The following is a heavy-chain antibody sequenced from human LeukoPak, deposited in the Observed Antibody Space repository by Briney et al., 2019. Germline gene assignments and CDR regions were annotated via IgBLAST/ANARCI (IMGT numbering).Heavy chain of an antibody. Sequence: ASVKVSCKAPGYTFTGYYMHWVRQAPGQGLEWMGWINPNSGGTNYAQKFQGRVTMTRDTSISTAYMELSRLRSDDTAVYYCARERPRGGDGGYWGQGTLVTVSS. CDR3: ARERPRGGDGGY. CDR2: INPNSGGT. D-gene: IGHD4-23*01. V-gene: IGHV1-2*02. CDR1: GYTFTGYY. J-gene: IGHJ4*02.